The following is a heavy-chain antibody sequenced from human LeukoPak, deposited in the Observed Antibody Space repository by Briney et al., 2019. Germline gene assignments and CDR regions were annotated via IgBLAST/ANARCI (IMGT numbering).Heavy chain of an antibody. D-gene: IGHD3-10*01. V-gene: IGHV1-2*02. J-gene: IGHJ5*02. CDR1: GYTFTGYY. CDR3: ARRFTRGDWFDP. Sequence: ASVKVSCKASGYTFTGYYMHWVRQAPGQGLEWMGWINPNSGGTNYAQKFQGRVTMTRDTSISTAYMELSRLRSDDTAVCYCARRFTRGDWFDPWGQGTLVTVSS. CDR2: INPNSGGT.